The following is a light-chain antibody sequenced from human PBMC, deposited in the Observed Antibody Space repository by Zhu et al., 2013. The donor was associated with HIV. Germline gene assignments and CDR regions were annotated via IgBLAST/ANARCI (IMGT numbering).Light chain of an antibody. Sequence: EVLLTQSPGTLSLSPGESATLSCRASHIVLTNKLAWYQQRPGQAPRLLVYGASKRFTGIPDRFSGSGSGTDFTLTITRLDPEDSAVYHCQQYGDSPWTFGQGTTLEIK. V-gene: IGKV3-20*01. J-gene: IGKJ1*01. CDR3: QQYGDSPWT. CDR1: HIVLTNK. CDR2: GAS.